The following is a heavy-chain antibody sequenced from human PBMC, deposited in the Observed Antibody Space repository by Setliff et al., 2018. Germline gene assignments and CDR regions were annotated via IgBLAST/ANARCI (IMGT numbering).Heavy chain of an antibody. D-gene: IGHD1-26*01. CDR3: ASRRTGPGGWFDY. V-gene: IGHV4-59*05. Sequence: SETLSLTCSVSGGSINRDYWSWIRQPPGKGLEWIGSIYYSGTTYYSPSLKSRVTISVDTSKNQFSLKLTSVTAADTAIYYCASRRTGPGGWFDYWGQGTLVTVSS. CDR1: GGSINRDY. CDR2: IYYSGTT. J-gene: IGHJ5*01.